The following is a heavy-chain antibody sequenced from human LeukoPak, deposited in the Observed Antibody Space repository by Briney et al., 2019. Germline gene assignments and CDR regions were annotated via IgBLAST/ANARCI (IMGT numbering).Heavy chain of an antibody. Sequence: PGGSLRLSCAASGFTFSTYEMNWVRQAPGKGLEWVSYISTSGSTIYYADSVKGRFTISRDNAKNSLYLQMNSLRAEDTAMYYCARETYGSGTGNWGQGTLVTVSS. CDR2: ISTSGSTI. CDR3: ARETYGSGTGN. CDR1: GFTFSTYE. J-gene: IGHJ4*02. D-gene: IGHD3-10*01. V-gene: IGHV3-48*03.